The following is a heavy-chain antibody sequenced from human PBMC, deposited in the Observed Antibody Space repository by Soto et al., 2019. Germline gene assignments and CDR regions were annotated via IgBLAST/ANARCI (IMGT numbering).Heavy chain of an antibody. J-gene: IGHJ4*02. CDR2: INSDGSST. Sequence: EVQLVESGGGLVQPGGCLRLSCAASGYTFSSYWMHWVRQAPGKGLVWVSRINSDGSSTSYADSVKGRFTISRDNAKNTLYLQMNSLRAEDTAVYYCATFSAWLRDFWGLGTLVTVSS. CDR3: ATFSAWLRDF. D-gene: IGHD5-12*01. V-gene: IGHV3-74*01. CDR1: GYTFSSYW.